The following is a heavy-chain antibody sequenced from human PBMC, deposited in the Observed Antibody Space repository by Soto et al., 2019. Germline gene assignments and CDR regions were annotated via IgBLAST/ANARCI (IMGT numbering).Heavy chain of an antibody. V-gene: IGHV3-30-3*01. D-gene: IGHD6-25*01. CDR3: ARDGYNRGGFDY. J-gene: IGHJ4*02. CDR1: GFTFNSYN. CDR2: ISFDGANT. Sequence: QVQLVESGGGVVPPGGSLSVSCVVSGFTFNSYNMHWVRQAPGEGLEWVAVISFDGANTFYADSVKGRFTISRDTSRDTLYLQMSRLRVEDTAVYYCARDGYNRGGFDYWGQGTLVSVSS.